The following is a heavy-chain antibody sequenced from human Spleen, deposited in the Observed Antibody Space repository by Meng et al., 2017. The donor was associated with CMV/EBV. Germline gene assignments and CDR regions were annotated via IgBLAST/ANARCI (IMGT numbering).Heavy chain of an antibody. J-gene: IGHJ4*02. V-gene: IGHV3-23*01. CDR2: ISGSGYNT. Sequence: ASEFTFSSYAMTWVRQAPGKGLEWVSAISGSGYNTYYTDSVKGRFTISRDNSKNTLYLQMNSLRAEDTAVYYCAKSPGSSWYYFDYWGQGTLVTVSS. CDR3: AKSPGSSWYYFDY. CDR1: EFTFSSYA. D-gene: IGHD6-13*01.